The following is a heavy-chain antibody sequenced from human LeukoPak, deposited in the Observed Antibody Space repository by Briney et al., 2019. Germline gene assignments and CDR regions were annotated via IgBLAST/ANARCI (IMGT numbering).Heavy chain of an antibody. Sequence: GGSLRLSCGGSGFRFSDYPMDWVRQAPGKGPEWVGRIRDKTNGYTTEYAASVRNRFIISRDDSKNSLYFQLNSLKSEDTAVYYCARRGPDRALDYWGQGTMVTVSS. D-gene: IGHD1-26*01. CDR3: ARRGPDRALDY. CDR2: IRDKTNGYTT. V-gene: IGHV3-72*01. CDR1: GFRFSDYP. J-gene: IGHJ4*02.